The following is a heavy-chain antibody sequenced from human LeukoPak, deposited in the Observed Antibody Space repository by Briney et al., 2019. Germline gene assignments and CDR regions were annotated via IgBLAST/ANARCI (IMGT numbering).Heavy chain of an antibody. J-gene: IGHJ3*02. CDR1: GFTVSSNS. V-gene: IGHV3-66*03. Sequence: GGSLRLSCTVSGFTVSSNSMSWVRQAPGKGLEWVSFIYSDNTHYSDSVKGRFTISRDNSKNTLYLQMNSLRAEDTAVYYCAKDSGVGMATTFSILDIWGQGTMVTVSS. D-gene: IGHD5-24*01. CDR2: IYSDNT. CDR3: AKDSGVGMATTFSILDI.